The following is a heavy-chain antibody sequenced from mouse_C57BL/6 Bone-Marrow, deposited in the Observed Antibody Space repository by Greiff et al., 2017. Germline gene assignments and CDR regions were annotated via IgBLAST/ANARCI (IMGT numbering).Heavy chain of an antibody. Sequence: VKLQQSGPELVKPGASVKLSCKASGYNFTSYDINWVKQRPGQGLEWIGWIYPRDGSTTYNEKFKGKATLTVDTSSSTAYMGLHSLTSEDSSVYFCARDYGSSYWYFDVWGTGTTVTVSS. V-gene: IGHV1-85*01. J-gene: IGHJ1*03. CDR3: ARDYGSSYWYFDV. CDR1: GYNFTSYD. CDR2: IYPRDGST. D-gene: IGHD1-1*01.